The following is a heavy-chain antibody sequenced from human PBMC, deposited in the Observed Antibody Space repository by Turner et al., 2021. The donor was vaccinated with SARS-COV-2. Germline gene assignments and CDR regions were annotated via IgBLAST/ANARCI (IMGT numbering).Heavy chain of an antibody. J-gene: IGHJ3*02. D-gene: IGHD3-10*01. V-gene: IGHV3-33*01. CDR3: ARAHYYGSGRGAFDI. CDR1: GFTFSSYG. Sequence: QVQLVESGGGVVQPGRSLRLYCAASGFTFSSYGMHWVRQAPGKGLDWVAVIGNDGSNKYYADSVKGRFTISRDNSKNTLYLQMNSLRAEDTAVYYCARAHYYGSGRGAFDIWGQGTMVTISS. CDR2: IGNDGSNK.